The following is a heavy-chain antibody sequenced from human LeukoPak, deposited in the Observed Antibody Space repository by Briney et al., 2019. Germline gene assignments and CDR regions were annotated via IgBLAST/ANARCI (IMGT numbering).Heavy chain of an antibody. J-gene: IGHJ3*02. CDR3: ARVIAAAGYDAFDI. CDR2: VSRTGGTK. V-gene: IGHV3-30*03. D-gene: IGHD6-13*01. CDR1: GFTFSNYG. Sequence: GGSLRLSCAASGFTFSNYGMHWVRQAPGKGLEWVAVVSRTGGTKYYGDSVQGRFSISRDNSKNTLYLQMNGLRAEDTGVYYCARVIAAAGYDAFDIWGQGTMVTVSS.